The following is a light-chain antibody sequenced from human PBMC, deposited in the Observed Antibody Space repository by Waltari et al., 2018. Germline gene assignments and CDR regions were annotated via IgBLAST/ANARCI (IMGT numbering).Light chain of an antibody. V-gene: IGLV2-11*01. CDR1: SSDIGGYHY. Sequence: QSALTQPRSVSGSPGQSVPISCTGTSSDIGGYHYVSWYQQPPGKAPKLMIYDVSKRPSGVPDRFSGSKSGNTASLTISGLQAEDEADYYCCSYAGSYTVVFGGGTKLTVL. CDR2: DVS. CDR3: CSYAGSYTVV. J-gene: IGLJ2*01.